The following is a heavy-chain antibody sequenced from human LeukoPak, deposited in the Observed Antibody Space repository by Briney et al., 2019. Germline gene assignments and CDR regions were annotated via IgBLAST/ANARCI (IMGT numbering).Heavy chain of an antibody. CDR2: INHSGST. CDR1: GGSFSGYY. J-gene: IGHJ4*02. V-gene: IGHV4-34*01. D-gene: IGHD3-10*01. Sequence: SETLSLTCAVYGGSFSGYYWSWIRRPPGKGLEWIGEINHSGSTNYNPSLKGRVTISVDTSKNQFSLKLSSVTAADTAVYYCARDRRITMVRGVSGARRNDYWGQGTLVTVSS. CDR3: ARDRRITMVRGVSGARRNDY.